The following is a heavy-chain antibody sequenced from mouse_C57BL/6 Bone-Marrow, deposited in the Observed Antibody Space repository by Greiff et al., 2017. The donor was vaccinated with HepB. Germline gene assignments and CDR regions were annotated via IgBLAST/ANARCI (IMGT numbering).Heavy chain of an antibody. Sequence: EVKLQESGPGLVKPSQSLSLTCSVTGYSITSGYYWNWIRQFPGNKLEWMGYISYDGSNNYNPSLKSRISITRDTSKNQFFLKLNSVTTEDTATYYCAREDYHFDYWGQGTTLTVSS. V-gene: IGHV3-6*01. CDR2: ISYDGSN. J-gene: IGHJ2*01. CDR1: GYSITSGYY. CDR3: AREDYHFDY. D-gene: IGHD5-5*01.